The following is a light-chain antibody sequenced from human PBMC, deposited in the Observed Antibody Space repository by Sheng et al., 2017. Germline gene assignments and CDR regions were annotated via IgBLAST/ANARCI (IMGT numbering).Light chain of an antibody. Sequence: DIQMTQSPSSLSASVGDRVTITCRASQSISRYVNWYQQQPGKAPQVRIYAASNLQSGVPSRFSASGSGTDFTLTISSLQPEDFTTYYCQQTYSAPFTFGGGTKVEI. CDR1: QSISRY. CDR2: AAS. CDR3: QQTYSAPFT. J-gene: IGKJ4*01. V-gene: IGKV1-39*01.